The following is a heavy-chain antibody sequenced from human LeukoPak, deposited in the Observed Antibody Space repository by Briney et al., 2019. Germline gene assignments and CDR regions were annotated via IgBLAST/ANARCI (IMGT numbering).Heavy chain of an antibody. V-gene: IGHV1-18*01. J-gene: IGHJ4*02. CDR2: ISPYSGNT. Sequence: ASVKVSCKTSGYTFTSCGISWVRQAPGQGLEWMGWISPYSGNTNHAQNLQDGVTMTTDTSTSTAYMELRSLRSDDTAVYYCARVGGYCSSTSCSNFDYWGQGTLVTVSS. CDR3: ARVGGYCSSTSCSNFDY. D-gene: IGHD2-2*01. CDR1: GYTFTSCG.